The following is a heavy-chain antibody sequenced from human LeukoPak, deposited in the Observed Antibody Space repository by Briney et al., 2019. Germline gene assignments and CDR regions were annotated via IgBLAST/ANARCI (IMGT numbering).Heavy chain of an antibody. Sequence: SVKVSCKASGGTFSSYAISWVRQAPGQGLEWMGGIIPIFGTANYAQEFQGRVTITTDESTSTAYMELSSLRSEDTAVYYCARDSFGYYYDSSGHSGWFDPWGQGTLVTVSS. CDR2: IIPIFGTA. CDR3: ARDSFGYYYDSSGHSGWFDP. J-gene: IGHJ5*02. D-gene: IGHD3-22*01. CDR1: GGTFSSYA. V-gene: IGHV1-69*05.